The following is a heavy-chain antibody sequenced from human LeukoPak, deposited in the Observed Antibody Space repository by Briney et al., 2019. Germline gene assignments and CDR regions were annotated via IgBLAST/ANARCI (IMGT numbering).Heavy chain of an antibody. CDR3: ARDKIAVAGLPFDY. CDR2: INPNSGGT. J-gene: IGHJ4*02. D-gene: IGHD6-19*01. V-gene: IGHV1-2*02. CDR1: GYTFTGYY. Sequence: GASVKVSCKASGYTFTGYYMHWVRQAPGQGLEWMGWINPNSGGTNYAQKFQGRVTMTRDTSISTAYMELSRLRSDATAVYYCARDKIAVAGLPFDYWGQGTLVTVSS.